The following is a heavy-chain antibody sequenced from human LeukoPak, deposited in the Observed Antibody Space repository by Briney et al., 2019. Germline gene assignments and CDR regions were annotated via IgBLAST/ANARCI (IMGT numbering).Heavy chain of an antibody. Sequence: SGTLSLTCAVSGGSISSSNWWSWVRQPPGKGLEWIGEIYHSGSTNYNPSLKSRVTISVDTSKNQFSLKLSSVTAADTAVYYCASSGPIPYFDYWGQGTLVTVSS. CDR3: ASSGPIPYFDY. V-gene: IGHV4-4*02. J-gene: IGHJ4*02. D-gene: IGHD1-26*01. CDR1: GGSISSSNW. CDR2: IYHSGST.